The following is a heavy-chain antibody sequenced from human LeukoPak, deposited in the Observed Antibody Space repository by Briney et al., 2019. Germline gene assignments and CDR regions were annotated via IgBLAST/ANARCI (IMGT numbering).Heavy chain of an antibody. CDR3: TRSCWGGHYWFDP. Sequence: GASVKVSCKASGYTFTNYGISWVRQAPGQGLEWMGWINAYNGDTNNAQKLQGRVTMTTDTSTRKAYMELRSLRSDGTAVYYCTRSCWGGHYWFDPWGEGTLVTVSS. D-gene: IGHD3-16*01. V-gene: IGHV1-18*04. CDR2: INAYNGDT. CDR1: GYTFTNYG. J-gene: IGHJ5*02.